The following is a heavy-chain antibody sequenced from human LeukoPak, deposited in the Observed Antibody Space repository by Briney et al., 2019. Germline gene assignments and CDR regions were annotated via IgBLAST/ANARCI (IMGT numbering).Heavy chain of an antibody. V-gene: IGHV3-7*01. J-gene: IGHJ5*02. D-gene: IGHD2-2*01. CDR1: GFTLSSYW. CDR3: ARDDCSSISCYHNWFDP. Sequence: GGSLRLSCAVSGFTLSSYWISWVRQAPGKGLEWVANIKQDGSEKYYVDSVKGRFTISRDNAKNSLYLQMNSLRAEDTAVYYCARDDCSSISCYHNWFDPWGQGTLVTVSS. CDR2: IKQDGSEK.